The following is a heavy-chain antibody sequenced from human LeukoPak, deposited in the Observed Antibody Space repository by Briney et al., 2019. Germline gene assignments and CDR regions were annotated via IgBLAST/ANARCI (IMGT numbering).Heavy chain of an antibody. D-gene: IGHD1-26*01. V-gene: IGHV7-4-1*02. CDR3: ARGAVGLPVYRKLEN. CDR1: GYIFDIYA. Sequence: GASVKVSCKASGYIFDIYAMIWVRQAPGQGLELMGWINTNTGNPTHAQGFRGRFVFSFDTSVSTAYLHISSLKAEDTAVYYCARGAVGLPVYRKLENWGQGTLVTVSS. J-gene: IGHJ4*02. CDR2: INTNTGNP.